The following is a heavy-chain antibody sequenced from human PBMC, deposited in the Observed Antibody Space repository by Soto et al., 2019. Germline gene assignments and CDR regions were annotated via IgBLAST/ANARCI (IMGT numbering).Heavy chain of an antibody. Sequence: ETLSLTCTVSGGSITTYQWSWIRQPPGKGLEWIGGYSGFTDYNPSLESRATISVDHSKNQFSLTLRSVTAADTAVYYCARDYGDYSFFFDYWGQGALVTVSS. D-gene: IGHD4-17*01. V-gene: IGHV4-59*01. J-gene: IGHJ4*02. CDR1: GGSITTYQ. CDR2: YSGFT. CDR3: ARDYGDYSFFFDY.